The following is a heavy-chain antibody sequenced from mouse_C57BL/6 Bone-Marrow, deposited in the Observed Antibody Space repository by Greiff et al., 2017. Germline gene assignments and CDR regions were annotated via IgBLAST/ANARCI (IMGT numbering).Heavy chain of an antibody. J-gene: IGHJ2*01. Sequence: QVQLQQSGAELVRPGTSVKMSCKASGYTFTNYWIGWAKQRPGHGLEWIGDIYPGGGYTNYNEKFKGKATLTADKSSSTAYMQFSSMTSEDSAIYYCARSRLRRKEYYFDYWGQGTTLTVSS. D-gene: IGHD2-4*01. CDR3: ARSRLRRKEYYFDY. CDR1: GYTFTNYW. CDR2: IYPGGGYT. V-gene: IGHV1-63*01.